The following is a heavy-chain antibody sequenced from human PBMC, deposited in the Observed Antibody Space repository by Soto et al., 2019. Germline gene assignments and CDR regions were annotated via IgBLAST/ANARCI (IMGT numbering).Heavy chain of an antibody. V-gene: IGHV6-1*01. J-gene: IGHJ6*02. CDR1: GDSVSSNSAA. CDR3: ARGRGYYYGMDV. Sequence: SQTLSLTCAISGDSVSSNSAAWKWIRQSPSRGLEWLGRTYYMSEWYTDFAASVKSRITVNPDTSKNQFSLQLNSVTPEDTAVYYCARGRGYYYGMDVWGQGTTVTVSS. CDR2: TYYMSEWYT.